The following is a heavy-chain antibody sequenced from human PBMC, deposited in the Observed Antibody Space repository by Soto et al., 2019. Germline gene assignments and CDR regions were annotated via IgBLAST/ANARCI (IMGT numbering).Heavy chain of an antibody. CDR1: GFTFDDYA. J-gene: IGHJ4*02. V-gene: IGHV3-9*01. Sequence: PGGSLRLSCAASGFTFDDYAMHWVRQAPGKGLEWVSGISWNSGSIGYADSVKGRFTISRDNAKNSLYLQMNSLRAEDTALYYRAKGSIVGVPYYFDYWGQGTLVTVSS. D-gene: IGHD1-26*01. CDR3: AKGSIVGVPYYFDY. CDR2: ISWNSGSI.